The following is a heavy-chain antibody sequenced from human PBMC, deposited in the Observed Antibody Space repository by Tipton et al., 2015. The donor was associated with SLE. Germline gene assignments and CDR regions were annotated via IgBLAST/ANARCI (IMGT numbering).Heavy chain of an antibody. D-gene: IGHD1-20*01. CDR3: ARESGNWNLDD. J-gene: IGHJ4*02. V-gene: IGHV3-21*03. CDR1: GFSFRSYS. Sequence: SLRLSCTASGFSFRSYSMSWVRQAPGKGLEWVSSISASSNYIYNADALQGRFTISRDNAKNSLFLQMSSLRGEDTAVYFCARESGNWNLDDWGQGTLVTVSS. CDR2: ISASSNYI.